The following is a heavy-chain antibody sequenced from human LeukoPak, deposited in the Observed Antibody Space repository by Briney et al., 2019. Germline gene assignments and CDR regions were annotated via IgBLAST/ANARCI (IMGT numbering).Heavy chain of an antibody. CDR1: GGSISSYY. Sequence: SETLSLTCTVSGGSISSYYWSWIRQPPGKGLEWIGYIYYSGSTNYNPSLESRVTISVDTSKNQFSLKLSSVTAADTAVYYCARVSGAATTIDYWGQGTLVTVSS. CDR3: ARVSGAATTIDY. CDR2: IYYSGST. J-gene: IGHJ4*02. V-gene: IGHV4-59*01. D-gene: IGHD5-12*01.